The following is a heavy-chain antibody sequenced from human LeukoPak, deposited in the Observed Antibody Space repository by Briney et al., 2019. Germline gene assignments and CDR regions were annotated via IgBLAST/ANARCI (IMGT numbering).Heavy chain of an antibody. CDR1: GFTFSNFW. V-gene: IGHV3-7*01. D-gene: IGHD3-3*02. CDR3: ARHFSTYSYGLDV. J-gene: IGHJ6*02. Sequence: HTGGSLRLSCAASGFTFSNFWMSWVRQAPGKGLEWVANRNPDGSAKYYVDSVKGRFTISRDNAENSLYLQMNSLRPEDTAVYYCARHFSTYSYGLDVWGQGTTVTASS. CDR2: RNPDGSAK.